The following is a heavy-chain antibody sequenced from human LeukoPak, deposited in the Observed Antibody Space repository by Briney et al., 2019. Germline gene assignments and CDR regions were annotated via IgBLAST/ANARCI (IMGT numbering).Heavy chain of an antibody. V-gene: IGHV3-30*04. D-gene: IGHD2-15*01. CDR2: ISYDGSNE. CDR3: ARDRRDIVVVVAATTYYYYGMDV. CDR1: GFTFSDYP. Sequence: GGSLRLSCAASGFTFSDYPMHWVRQAPGKGLEWVAVISYDGSNEYYADSVKGRFTVSRDNSLNTLYLQMNSLRAEDTAVYYCARDRRDIVVVVAATTYYYYGMDVWGKGTTVTVSS. J-gene: IGHJ6*04.